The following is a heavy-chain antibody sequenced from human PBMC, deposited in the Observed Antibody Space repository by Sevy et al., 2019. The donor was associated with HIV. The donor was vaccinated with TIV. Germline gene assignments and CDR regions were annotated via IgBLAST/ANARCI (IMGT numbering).Heavy chain of an antibody. CDR3: ARDHGYCSGDSCYSGGY. CDR2: SSGTGSYI. V-gene: IGHV3-21*06. J-gene: IGHJ4*02. CDR1: GFTFSSYT. Sequence: GGSLRLSCSASGFTFSSYTMIWVRQAPGRGLEWVSASSGTGSYIYYADSVKDRFTISRDNAKNLLYLQMNSLRAEDTAVYYCARDHGYCSGDSCYSGGYWGQGTLVTVSS. D-gene: IGHD2-15*01.